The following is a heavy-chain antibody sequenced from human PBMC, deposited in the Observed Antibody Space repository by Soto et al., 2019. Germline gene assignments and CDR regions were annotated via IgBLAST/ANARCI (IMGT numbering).Heavy chain of an antibody. V-gene: IGHV3-53*01. CDR1: GFTVSSNY. CDR2: IYSGGST. D-gene: IGHD3-10*01. CDR3: AREWAPGWFDP. Sequence: PGGSLRLSCAASGFTVSSNYMSWVRQAPGKGLEWVSVIYSGGSTYYADSVKGRFTISRDNSKNTLYLQMNSLRAEDTAVYYCAREWAPGWFDPWGQGTLVTVSS. J-gene: IGHJ5*02.